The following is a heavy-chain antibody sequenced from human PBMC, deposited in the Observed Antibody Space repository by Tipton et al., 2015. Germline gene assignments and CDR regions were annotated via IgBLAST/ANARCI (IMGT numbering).Heavy chain of an antibody. D-gene: IGHD1-26*01. CDR1: GFTFDDYA. Sequence: SLRLSCAASGFTFDDYAMHWVRQAPGKGLEWVSGITWNRDYAAYADSVKGRFTISRDNAKSSLYLQMNSLTADDTALYYCTKDSSYELLFLFDPWGRGTLVTVSS. V-gene: IGHV3-9*01. CDR2: ITWNRDYA. CDR3: TKDSSYELLFLFDP. J-gene: IGHJ5*02.